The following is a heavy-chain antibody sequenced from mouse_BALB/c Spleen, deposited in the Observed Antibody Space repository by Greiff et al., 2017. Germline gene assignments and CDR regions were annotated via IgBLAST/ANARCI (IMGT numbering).Heavy chain of an antibody. D-gene: IGHD1-1*01. J-gene: IGHJ2*01. CDR3: ARRYYGSSYVGY. Sequence: VQLQQSGAELVRPGTSVKISCKASGYTFTNYWLGWVKQRPGHGLEWIGDIYPGGGYTNYNEKFKGKATLTADTSSSTAYMQLSSLTSEDSAVYFCARRYYGSSYVGYWGQGTTLTVSS. CDR1: GYTFTNYW. CDR2: IYPGGGYT. V-gene: IGHV1-63*02.